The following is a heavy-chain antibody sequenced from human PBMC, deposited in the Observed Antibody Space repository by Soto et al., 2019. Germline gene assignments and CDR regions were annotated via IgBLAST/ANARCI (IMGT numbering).Heavy chain of an antibody. Sequence: ASVXVSFKSSLGTFSIYAIILFLQAPGQGLECMGWIIPIFGTANYAQKFQGRVTITADKSTSTAYMELSSLRYEDTAVYYCARERGYCSSNSCDDFDIWGQGTMV. CDR1: LGTFSIYA. V-gene: IGHV1-69*06. CDR2: IIPIFGTA. J-gene: IGHJ3*02. CDR3: ARERGYCSSNSCDDFDI. D-gene: IGHD2-2*01.